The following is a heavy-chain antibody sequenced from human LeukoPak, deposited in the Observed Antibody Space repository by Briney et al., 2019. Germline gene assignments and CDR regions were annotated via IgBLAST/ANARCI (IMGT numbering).Heavy chain of an antibody. CDR1: GFTFSSYW. CDR3: VRGGYCSSNTCYSGKGPLDY. CDR2: INSDGSYT. D-gene: IGHD2-2*01. J-gene: IGHJ4*02. V-gene: IGHV3-74*01. Sequence: GESLRLSCAASGFTFSSYWMHWVRQAPGKGLVWVSRINSDGSYTSYADSVKGRFTISRDNAKNTLYLQMSSLRAEDTAVYYCVRGGYCSSNTCYSGKGPLDYWGQGTLVTVSS.